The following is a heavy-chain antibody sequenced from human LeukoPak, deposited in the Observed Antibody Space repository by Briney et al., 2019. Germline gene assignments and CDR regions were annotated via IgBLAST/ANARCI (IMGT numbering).Heavy chain of an antibody. CDR1: GYTFTGYY. CDR3: ATVRPYQGYYYYYMDV. V-gene: IGHV1-24*01. CDR2: FDPEDGET. J-gene: IGHJ6*03. D-gene: IGHD2-2*01. Sequence: ASVKVSCKASGYTFTGYYMHWVRQAPGKGLEWMGGFDPEDGETIYAQKFQGRVTMTEDTSTDTAYMELSSLRSEDTAVYYCATVRPYQGYYYYYMDVWGKGTTVTISS.